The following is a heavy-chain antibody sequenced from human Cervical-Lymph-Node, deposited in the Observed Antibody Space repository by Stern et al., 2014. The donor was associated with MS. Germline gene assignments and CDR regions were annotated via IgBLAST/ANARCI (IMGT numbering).Heavy chain of an antibody. V-gene: IGHV1-58*01. Sequence: QMQLVQSGPEVKKPGTSVKVSCKASGFTFTSSAVQWVRQARGQRLEWIGWIVVGSGNTNYAQKFPERVTITRDMSTSTAYMELSSLRSEDTAVYYCAAEPMYYSDSVGAFDIWGQGTMVTVSS. CDR3: AAEPMYYSDSVGAFDI. CDR2: IVVGSGNT. J-gene: IGHJ3*02. CDR1: GFTFTSSA. D-gene: IGHD3-22*01.